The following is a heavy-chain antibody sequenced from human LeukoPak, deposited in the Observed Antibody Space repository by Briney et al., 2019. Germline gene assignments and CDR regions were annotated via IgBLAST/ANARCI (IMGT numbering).Heavy chain of an antibody. CDR1: GFTFDDYG. Sequence: PGGSLRLSCAASGFTFDDYGMSWVRQAPGKGLEWVSGINWNGGSTGYADSVKGRFTISRDNAKNSLYLQMNSLRAEDPALYYCAREDWVPDCSGGSCYYMDVWGKGTTVTVSS. V-gene: IGHV3-20*04. J-gene: IGHJ6*03. D-gene: IGHD2-15*01. CDR2: INWNGGST. CDR3: AREDWVPDCSGGSCYYMDV.